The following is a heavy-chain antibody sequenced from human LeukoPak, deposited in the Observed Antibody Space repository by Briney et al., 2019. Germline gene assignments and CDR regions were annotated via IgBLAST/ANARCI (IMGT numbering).Heavy chain of an antibody. V-gene: IGHV3-30*02. Sequence: PGGSLRLSCAASGYTFSSYGMHWVRQAPGKGLEWVAFIRYGGSNKYYADSVKGRFTISRDNSKNTLSLQMNSLRAEDTAVYYCAKDAVSYYYDSLDYWGQGTLVTVSS. D-gene: IGHD3-22*01. CDR3: AKDAVSYYYDSLDY. CDR2: IRYGGSNK. CDR1: GYTFSSYG. J-gene: IGHJ4*02.